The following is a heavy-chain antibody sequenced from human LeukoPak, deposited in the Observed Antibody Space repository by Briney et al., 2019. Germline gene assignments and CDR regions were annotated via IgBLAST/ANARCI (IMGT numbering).Heavy chain of an antibody. D-gene: IGHD2-21*01. Sequence: VASVKVSCKASGGTFSSYAISWVRQAPGQGLEWMGRIIPILGIANYAQKFQGRVTITADKSTSTAYMELSSLRSEDTAVYYCARGEVMATPHYFDYWGQGTLVTVSS. V-gene: IGHV1-69*04. CDR2: IIPILGIA. CDR3: ARGEVMATPHYFDY. J-gene: IGHJ4*02. CDR1: GGTFSSYA.